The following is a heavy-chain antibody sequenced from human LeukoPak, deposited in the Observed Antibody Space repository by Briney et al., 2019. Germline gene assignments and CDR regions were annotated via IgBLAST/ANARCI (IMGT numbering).Heavy chain of an antibody. Sequence: LGGSLRLSCAASGFTFSSYSMNWVRQAPGKGLEWVSSISSSSSYIYYADSVKGRFTISRDNAKNSLYLQMNSLRAEDTAVYYCARDREMVAATSYYYYYGMDVWGKGTTVAVSS. CDR1: GFTFSSYS. CDR2: ISSSSSYI. J-gene: IGHJ6*04. D-gene: IGHD2-15*01. CDR3: ARDREMVAATSYYYYYGMDV. V-gene: IGHV3-21*01.